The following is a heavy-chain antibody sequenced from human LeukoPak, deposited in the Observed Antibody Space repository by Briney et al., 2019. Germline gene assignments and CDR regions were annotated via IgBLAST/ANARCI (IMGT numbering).Heavy chain of an antibody. V-gene: IGHV5-51*01. CDR1: GYSFTSYW. D-gene: IGHD2-2*01. CDR3: ARRSSGAAANNWFDP. Sequence: GESLKISCKDSGYSFTSYWIGWVRQMPGKGLEWMGIIYPGDSDTRYSPSFQGQVTISADKSISTAYLQWNSLKASDTAMYYCARRSSGAAANNWFDPWGQGTLVTVSS. CDR2: IYPGDSDT. J-gene: IGHJ5*02.